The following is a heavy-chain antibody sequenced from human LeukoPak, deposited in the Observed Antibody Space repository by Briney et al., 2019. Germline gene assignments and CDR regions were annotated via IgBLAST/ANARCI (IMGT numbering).Heavy chain of an antibody. Sequence: SETLSLTCAVYGGSFSGYYWSWMRQPAGKGLEWIGYIYYSGSTNYNPSLKSRVTISVDTSKNQFSLKLSSVTAVDTAVYYCASGITMVRGVIRPGDAFDIWGQGTMVTVSS. D-gene: IGHD3-10*01. CDR3: ASGITMVRGVIRPGDAFDI. V-gene: IGHV4-59*01. CDR1: GGSFSGYY. J-gene: IGHJ3*02. CDR2: IYYSGST.